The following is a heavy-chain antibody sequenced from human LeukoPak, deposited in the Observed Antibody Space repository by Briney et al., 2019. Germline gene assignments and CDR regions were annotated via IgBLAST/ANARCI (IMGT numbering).Heavy chain of an antibody. CDR1: GFTFSSYA. J-gene: IGHJ3*02. D-gene: IGHD3-3*01. Sequence: GGSLRLSCAASGFTFSSYAMSWVRQAPGKGLGWVSAISGSGGSTYYADSVKGRFTISRDNSKNTLYLQMNSLRAEDTAVYYCAKDVRITIFGGAFDIWGQGTMVTVSS. CDR3: AKDVRITIFGGAFDI. V-gene: IGHV3-23*01. CDR2: ISGSGGST.